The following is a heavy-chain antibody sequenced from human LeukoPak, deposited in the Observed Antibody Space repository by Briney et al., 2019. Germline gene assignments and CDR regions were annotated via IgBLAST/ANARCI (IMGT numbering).Heavy chain of an antibody. V-gene: IGHV1-2*02. CDR2: INPNSGGT. CDR1: GYTFTGYY. Sequence: ASVKVSCKASGYTFTGYYMHWVRQAPGQGLEWMGWINPNSGGTNCAQKFQGRVTMTRDTSISTAHMELSRLRSDDTAVYYCARDGTGYYDSSGYPDYWGQGTLVTVSS. D-gene: IGHD3-22*01. J-gene: IGHJ4*02. CDR3: ARDGTGYYDSSGYPDY.